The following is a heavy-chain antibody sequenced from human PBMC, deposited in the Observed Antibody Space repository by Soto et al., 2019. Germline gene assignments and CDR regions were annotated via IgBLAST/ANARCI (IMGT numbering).Heavy chain of an antibody. CDR3: ARVRGTAGKRYFDY. CDR1: GGSMIAYY. Sequence: SETLSLTCTVSGGSMIAYYWNWMRKPPGKGLQWIGYTYYSGSTTYNPSLKSRVTISVDSSKNQFSLKLDSVTPADTAVYYCARVRGTAGKRYFDYWGPGTLVTVSS. CDR2: TYYSGST. V-gene: IGHV4-59*01. D-gene: IGHD6-13*01. J-gene: IGHJ4*02.